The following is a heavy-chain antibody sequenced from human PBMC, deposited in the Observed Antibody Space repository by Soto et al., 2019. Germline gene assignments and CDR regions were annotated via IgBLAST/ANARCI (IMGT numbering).Heavy chain of an antibody. CDR2: IYHSGST. D-gene: IGHD4-4*01. V-gene: IGHV4-30-2*01. Sequence: QLQLQESGSGLVKPSQTLSLTCAVSGGSISSGGYSWSWIRQPPGKGLEWIGYIYHSGSTYYNPSLKSRVTISVDRSKNQFSLKLSSVTAADTAVYYCARGVSNYGPGRVYFDYWGQGTLVTVSS. CDR3: ARGVSNYGPGRVYFDY. J-gene: IGHJ4*02. CDR1: GGSISSGGYS.